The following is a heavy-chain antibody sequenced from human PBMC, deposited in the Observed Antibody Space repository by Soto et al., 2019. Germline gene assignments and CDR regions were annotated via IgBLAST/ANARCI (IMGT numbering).Heavy chain of an antibody. J-gene: IGHJ4*02. Sequence: EVQLMESGGGLVMPGGSLRLSCEASGFTFSDAWMNWVRQAPGKGLEWVGRITRKTDGETTDYAAPVKGRFSISRDDSKNTLYVQMNSLKSEDTGVYYCTTGFNRKFNNDYWGQGTLVTVSS. CDR2: ITRKTDGETT. V-gene: IGHV3-15*01. CDR1: GFTFSDAW. CDR3: TTGFNRKFNNDY.